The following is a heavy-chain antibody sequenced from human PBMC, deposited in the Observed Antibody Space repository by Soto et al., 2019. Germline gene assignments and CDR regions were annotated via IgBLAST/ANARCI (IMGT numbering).Heavy chain of an antibody. CDR1: GGSFSGYY. CDR2: LYYSGST. D-gene: IGHD3-3*01. J-gene: IGHJ4*02. Sequence: SETLSLTCAVYGGSFSGYYWSWIRRPPGKGLEYIGYLYYSGSTNYNPSLKSRVTISVDTPKNQFSLKLTSVTAADTAIYYCARGQAFWTGYYRMPYYFDYWGQGTLVTVSS. CDR3: ARGQAFWTGYYRMPYYFDY. V-gene: IGHV4-59*01.